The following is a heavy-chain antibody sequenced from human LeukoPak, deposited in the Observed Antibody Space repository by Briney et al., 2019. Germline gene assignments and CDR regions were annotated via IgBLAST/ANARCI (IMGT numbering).Heavy chain of an antibody. J-gene: IGHJ4*02. Sequence: SETLSLTCTVSGYSISSGYYWGWIRQPPGKGLEWIGSIYHSGSTYYNPSLKSRVTISVDTSKNQFSLKLSSVTAADTAVYYCARAGPTHDYDSSGQDLREGYYFDYWGQGTLATVSS. CDR3: ARAGPTHDYDSSGQDLREGYYFDY. V-gene: IGHV4-38-2*02. CDR2: IYHSGST. D-gene: IGHD3-22*01. CDR1: GYSISSGYY.